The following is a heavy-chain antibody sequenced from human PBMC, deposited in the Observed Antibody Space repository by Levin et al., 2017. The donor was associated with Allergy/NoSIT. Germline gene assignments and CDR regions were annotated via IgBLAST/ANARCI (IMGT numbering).Heavy chain of an antibody. CDR3: AADVQQLVHEYYFDY. CDR1: GFTFTSSA. D-gene: IGHD6-13*01. V-gene: IGHV1-58*01. Sequence: SVKVSCKASGFTFTSSAVQWVRQARGQRLEWIGWIVVGSGNTNYAQKFQERVTITRDMSTSTAYMELSSLRSEDTAVYYCAADVQQLVHEYYFDYWGQGTLVTVSS. CDR2: IVVGSGNT. J-gene: IGHJ4*02.